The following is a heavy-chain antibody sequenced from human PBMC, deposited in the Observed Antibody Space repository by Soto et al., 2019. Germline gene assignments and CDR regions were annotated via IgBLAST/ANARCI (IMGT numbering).Heavy chain of an antibody. CDR2: IWYDGSNK. D-gene: IGHD1-7*01. CDR3: ARVSSFSMYDGNYDSYYFFDY. J-gene: IGHJ4*02. CDR1: GFTFSSYG. Sequence: PGGSLRLSCAASGFTFSSYGMHWVRQAPGKGLEWVAVIWYDGSNKYYADSVKGRFTISRDNSKNTLYLQMNSLRAEDTAVYYCARVSSFSMYDGNYDSYYFFDYWGQGTLVTVSS. V-gene: IGHV3-33*01.